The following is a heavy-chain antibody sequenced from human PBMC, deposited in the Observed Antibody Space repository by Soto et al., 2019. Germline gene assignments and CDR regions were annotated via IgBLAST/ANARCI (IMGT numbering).Heavy chain of an antibody. Sequence: SQTLSLTCAISGDSPSRNSAAWSWISQSPSRGHEWMGRTYYRSKWYNDYAVSVKSRITINPDTSKNQFSLQLNSVAPEDSAVYYCARVAVAGLYYYYYYGMDVWGQGTTVTVSS. D-gene: IGHD6-19*01. V-gene: IGHV6-1*01. CDR2: TYYRSKWYN. CDR3: ARVAVAGLYYYYYYGMDV. J-gene: IGHJ6*02. CDR1: GDSPSRNSAA.